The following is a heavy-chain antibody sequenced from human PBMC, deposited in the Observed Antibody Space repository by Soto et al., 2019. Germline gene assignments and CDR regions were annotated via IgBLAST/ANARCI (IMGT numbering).Heavy chain of an antibody. CDR1: GGSISSSSYY. CDR2: IYYSGST. CDR3: ARTGGITIFGVVIHYFDY. D-gene: IGHD3-3*01. V-gene: IGHV4-39*01. Sequence: QLQLQESGPGLVKPSETLSLTCTVSGGSISSSSYYWGWIRQPPGKGLEWIGSIYYSGSTYYNPSLTSRVTISVDTSKNQFSLKLSSVTAADTAVYYCARTGGITIFGVVIHYFDYWGQGTLVTVSS. J-gene: IGHJ4*02.